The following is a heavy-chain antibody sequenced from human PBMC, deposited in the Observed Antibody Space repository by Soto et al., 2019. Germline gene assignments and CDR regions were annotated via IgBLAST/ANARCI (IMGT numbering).Heavy chain of an antibody. CDR1: SGSISSSNW. J-gene: IGHJ3*02. V-gene: IGHV4-4*02. CDR2: IYHSGST. CDR3: ARDRFLGIXVVPAAMDGRAFDI. D-gene: IGHD2-2*03. Sequence: SETLSLTCAVSSGSISSSNWWSWVRQPPGKGLEWIGEIYHSGSTNYNPSLKSRVTISVDKSKNQFSLKLSSVTAADTAVYYSARDRFLGIXVVPAAMDGRAFDIWGQGTMVTVSS.